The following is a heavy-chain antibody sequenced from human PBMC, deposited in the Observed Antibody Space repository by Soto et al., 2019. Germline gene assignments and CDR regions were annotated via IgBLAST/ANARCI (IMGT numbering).Heavy chain of an antibody. CDR1: GGTFSSYA. CDR2: IIPIFGTA. Sequence: QVQLVQSGAEVKKPGASVKVSCKASGGTFSSYAISWVRQAPGQGLEWMGGIIPIFGTANYAQKFQGRVTITADESTSTAYMELSSLRSEDTAVYYCARSPNHYYDSSGYYFDYWGQGTLVTVSS. J-gene: IGHJ4*02. V-gene: IGHV1-69*13. CDR3: ARSPNHYYDSSGYYFDY. D-gene: IGHD3-22*01.